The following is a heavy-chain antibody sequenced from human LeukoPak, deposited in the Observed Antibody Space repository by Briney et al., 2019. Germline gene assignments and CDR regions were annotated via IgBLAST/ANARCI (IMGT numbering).Heavy chain of an antibody. CDR1: GVSISSSTYY. CDR2: IYYSGST. CDR3: ARRVNWSFDY. D-gene: IGHD1-20*01. J-gene: IGHJ4*02. Sequence: SETLSLTCTVSGVSISSSTYYWGWIRQPPGKGLEWIGIIYYSGSTYYNPSLKSRVTISVDTSKNQFSLKLSSVTAADTAVYYCARRVNWSFDYWGQGALVTVSS. V-gene: IGHV4-39*01.